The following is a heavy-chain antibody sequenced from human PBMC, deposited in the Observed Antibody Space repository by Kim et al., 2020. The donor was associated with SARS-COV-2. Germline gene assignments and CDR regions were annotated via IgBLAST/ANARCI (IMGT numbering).Heavy chain of an antibody. J-gene: IGHJ4*02. CDR3: TSNSGSYS. D-gene: IGHD1-26*01. Sequence: GGSLRLSCTASGFTFGDYAMSWVRQAPGKGLEWVGFIRSKAYGGTTEYAASVKGRFTISRDDSKSIAYLQMNSLKTEDTAVYYCTSNSGSYSWGQGTLVTVSS. CDR1: GFTFGDYA. V-gene: IGHV3-49*04. CDR2: IRSKAYGGTT.